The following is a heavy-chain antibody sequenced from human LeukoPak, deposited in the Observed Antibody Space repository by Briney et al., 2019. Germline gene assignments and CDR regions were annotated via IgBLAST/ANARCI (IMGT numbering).Heavy chain of an antibody. CDR1: GFTFSSYS. D-gene: IGHD2-2*01. V-gene: IGHV3-21*01. J-gene: IGHJ3*02. CDR2: ISSSSSYI. Sequence: GGSLRLSCAASGFTFSSYSMNWVRQAPGKGLAWVSSISSSSSYIYYADSVKGRFTISRDNAKNSLYLQMNSLRAEDTAVYYCARDRGRPAANDALDIWGQGTMVTLFS. CDR3: ARDRGRPAANDALDI.